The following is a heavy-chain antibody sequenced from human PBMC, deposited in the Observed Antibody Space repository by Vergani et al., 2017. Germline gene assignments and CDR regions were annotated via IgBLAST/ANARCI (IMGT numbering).Heavy chain of an antibody. V-gene: IGHV4-34*01. CDR2: INHSGST. CDR3: PRLDSTMVRGFDY. CDR1: GGSFSGYY. J-gene: IGHJ4*02. Sequence: QVQLQQWGAGLLKPSETLSLTCAVYGGSFSGYYWSWIRQPPGKGLEWIGEINHSGSTNYNPSLKSRVTISVDTSKNQFSLKLSSVTAADTAVYYFPRLDSTMVRGFDYWGQGTLVTVSS. D-gene: IGHD3-10*01.